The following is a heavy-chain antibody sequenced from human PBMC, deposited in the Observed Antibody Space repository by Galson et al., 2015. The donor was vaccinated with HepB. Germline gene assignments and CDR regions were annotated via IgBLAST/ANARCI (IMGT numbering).Heavy chain of an antibody. V-gene: IGHV1-46*01. CDR3: ARGGIYYESRGSLYNWFDP. CDR2: IDPRGGST. CDR1: GYTFTNYY. J-gene: IGHJ5*02. D-gene: IGHD3-22*01. Sequence: SVKVSCKASGYTFTNYYIHWVRQAPVQGLEWMAIIDPRGGSTTFGQKFQGRVTMTRDTPTSTVHMELSSLRSEDTAVYYCARGGIYYESRGSLYNWFDPWGQGTLVTVSS.